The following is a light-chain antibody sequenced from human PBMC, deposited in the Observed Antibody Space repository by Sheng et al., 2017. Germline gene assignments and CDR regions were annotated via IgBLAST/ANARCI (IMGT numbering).Light chain of an antibody. CDR3: QQYSSTPRT. J-gene: IGKJ1*01. V-gene: IGKV4-1*01. CDR2: RAS. CDR1: HTPLQY. Sequence: DIVMTQSPDSLAVSLGERATINCKSSHTPLQYLAWYQQKPGQPPKLLVYRASTRESGVPDRFTGSGSGTDFTLTISSLQAEDVAVYFCQQYSSTPRTFGQGTKVEIK.